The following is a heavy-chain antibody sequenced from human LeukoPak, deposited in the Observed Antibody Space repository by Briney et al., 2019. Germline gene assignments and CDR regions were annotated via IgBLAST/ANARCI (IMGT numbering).Heavy chain of an antibody. J-gene: IGHJ3*02. Sequence: PGGSLRLSCAVSGFTLSSYTMNWVRQAPGKGLEWVSFISSSSSCIYYADSVKGRFTISRDNAENSLYLQMNSLRVEDTAVYYCARGPHLALDTDDAFDIWGQGTMVTVSS. D-gene: IGHD5-18*01. V-gene: IGHV3-21*01. CDR3: ARGPHLALDTDDAFDI. CDR1: GFTLSSYT. CDR2: ISSSSSCI.